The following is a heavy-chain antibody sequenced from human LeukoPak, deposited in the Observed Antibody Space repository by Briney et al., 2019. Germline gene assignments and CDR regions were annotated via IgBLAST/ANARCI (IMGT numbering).Heavy chain of an antibody. J-gene: IGHJ3*02. CDR3: AKAPGYDFWSGYFVRDEGSGAFDI. D-gene: IGHD3-3*01. CDR1: GFTFTKYA. Sequence: PGGSLRLSCAASGFTFTKYAMNWVRQAPGKGLEWVSAISGSDDRTYYADSVKGRFTISRDNSKNTLYLQMNSLRAEDTALYYCAKAPGYDFWSGYFVRDEGSGAFDIWGQGTMVTVSS. CDR2: ISGSDDRT. V-gene: IGHV3-23*01.